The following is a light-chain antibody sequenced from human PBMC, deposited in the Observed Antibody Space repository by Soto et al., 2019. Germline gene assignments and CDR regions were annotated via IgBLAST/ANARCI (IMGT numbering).Light chain of an antibody. V-gene: IGLV2-14*01. CDR2: NVS. Sequence: QPVLTQPASVSGSPGQSITISCTGTSSDVGGYNSVSWYQQHPGKAPKLMIYNVSNRPSGVSNRFSGSKSGNTASLTISRFQVEDEADYYCSSYTSSSTYVFGTGTKVTVL. J-gene: IGLJ1*01. CDR3: SSYTSSSTYV. CDR1: SSDVGGYNS.